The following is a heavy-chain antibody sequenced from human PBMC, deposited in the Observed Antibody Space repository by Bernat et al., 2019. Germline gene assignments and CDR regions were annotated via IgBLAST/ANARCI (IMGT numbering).Heavy chain of an antibody. D-gene: IGHD3-10*01. Sequence: EVQLVQSGTEVKKPGESLKISCKDSGYNFANYWIGWVRQVPEKGLEWMGIIYPGDSDTKYNPSFQGQVNISADRSINTAYLQWSGLKASDTAMYYCARHRQLLGDGGSYMDVWGKGTTVIVSS. V-gene: IGHV5-51*01. CDR1: GYNFANYW. J-gene: IGHJ6*03. CDR3: ARHRQLLGDGGSYMDV. CDR2: IYPGDSDT.